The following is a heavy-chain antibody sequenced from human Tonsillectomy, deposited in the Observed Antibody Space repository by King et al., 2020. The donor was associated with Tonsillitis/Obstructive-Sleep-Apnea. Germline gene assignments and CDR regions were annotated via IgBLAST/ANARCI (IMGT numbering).Heavy chain of an antibody. V-gene: IGHV5-10-1*01. CDR1: GYSFTSYW. Sequence: QLVQSGAEVKKPGESLRISCKGSGYSFTSYWISWVRQMPGKGLEWMGRIDPSDSYTNYSPSFQGHVTISADKSISTAYLQWSSLKASDTAMYYCARLDSGYDLAGDIDYWGQGTLVTVSS. J-gene: IGHJ4*02. CDR2: IDPSDSYT. D-gene: IGHD5-12*01. CDR3: ARLDSGYDLAGDIDY.